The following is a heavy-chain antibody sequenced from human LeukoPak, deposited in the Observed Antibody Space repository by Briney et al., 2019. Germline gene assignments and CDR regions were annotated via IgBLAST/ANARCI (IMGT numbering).Heavy chain of an antibody. V-gene: IGHV3-33*01. J-gene: IGHJ4*02. D-gene: IGHD3-9*01. Sequence: GGSLRLSCAASGFTFSSYGMHWVRQAPGKGLEWVAVIWYDGNNKYYADSVKGRFTISRDNSKHTLYLQMNSLRAEDTAVYYCARSTSSEYDIYHFDYWGQGTLVTVSS. CDR2: IWYDGNNK. CDR3: ARSTSSEYDIYHFDY. CDR1: GFTFSSYG.